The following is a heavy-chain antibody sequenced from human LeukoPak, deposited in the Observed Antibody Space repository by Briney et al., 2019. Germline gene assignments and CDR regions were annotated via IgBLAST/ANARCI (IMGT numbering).Heavy chain of an antibody. Sequence: PGGSLRLSCAASGFTFSSYAMHWVRQAPGKGLEWVAIISYDGSNKYYADSVKGRFTISRDNSKNTLYLQINSLRAEDTAVYYCARDRSDGRYYFDYWGQGTLVTVSS. CDR2: ISYDGSNK. CDR3: ARDRSDGRYYFDY. V-gene: IGHV3-30-3*01. J-gene: IGHJ4*02. CDR1: GFTFSSYA. D-gene: IGHD1-26*01.